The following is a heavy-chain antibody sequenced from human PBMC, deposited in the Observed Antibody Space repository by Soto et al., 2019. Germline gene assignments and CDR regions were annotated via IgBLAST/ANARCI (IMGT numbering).Heavy chain of an antibody. V-gene: IGHV4-31*03. CDR2: IYYSGST. Sequence: SETLSLTCTVSGGSISSGGYYWTWIRQHPGKGLEWIGYIYYSGSTYYNPSLKSRVTISVDTSKNHFSLNLSSVTAADKTVYYCAREPTIWGQGTPVTVSS. D-gene: IGHD1-26*01. CDR1: GGSISSGGYY. CDR3: AREPTI. J-gene: IGHJ4*02.